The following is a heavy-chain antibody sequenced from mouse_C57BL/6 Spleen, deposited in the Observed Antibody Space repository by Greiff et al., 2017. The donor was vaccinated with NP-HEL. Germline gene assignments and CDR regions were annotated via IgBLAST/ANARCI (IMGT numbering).Heavy chain of an antibody. Sequence: QVQLKQSGPGLVQPSQSLSITCTVSGFSLTSYGVHWVRQSPGKGLEWLGVIWSGGSTDYNAAFISRLSISKDNSKSQVFFKMNSLQADDTAIYYCARGYDYDWFAYGGQGTLVTVSA. CDR1: GFSLTSYG. V-gene: IGHV2-2*01. CDR2: IWSGGST. J-gene: IGHJ3*01. CDR3: ARGYDYDWFAY. D-gene: IGHD2-4*01.